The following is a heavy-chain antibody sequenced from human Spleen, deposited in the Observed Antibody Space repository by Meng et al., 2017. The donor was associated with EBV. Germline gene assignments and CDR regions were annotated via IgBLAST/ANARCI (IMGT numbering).Heavy chain of an antibody. CDR1: GGSFRGDH. J-gene: IGHJ4*02. CDR3: ARGSCTSTSCTED. D-gene: IGHD2-2*01. V-gene: IGHV4-34*01. CDR2: INPSGTT. Sequence: QVQRQQWGAGLLKPSETLSLTCAVYGGSFRGDHGTWIRQPPGKGLEWIGEINPSGTTIYNPSLKSRVTMSVDTSKNQLSLKLTSVIATDTAVYFCARGSCTSTSCTEDWGQGTLVTVSS.